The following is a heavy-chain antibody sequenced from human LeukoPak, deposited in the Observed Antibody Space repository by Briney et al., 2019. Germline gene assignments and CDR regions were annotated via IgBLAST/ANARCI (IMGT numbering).Heavy chain of an antibody. V-gene: IGHV3-66*01. Sequence: GGSLRLPCTASGFTVSSNYMSWLRQAPGKGLEWVSVIYSGGSTYYADSVKGRFTISRDNSKNTLYLQMNSLRAEDTAVYYCARDRTMVRGVPAFDYWGQGTLVTVSS. CDR1: GFTVSSNY. CDR3: ARDRTMVRGVPAFDY. J-gene: IGHJ4*02. CDR2: IYSGGST. D-gene: IGHD3-10*01.